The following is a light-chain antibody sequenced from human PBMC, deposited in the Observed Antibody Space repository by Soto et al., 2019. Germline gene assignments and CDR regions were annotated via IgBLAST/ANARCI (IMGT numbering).Light chain of an antibody. J-gene: IGKJ5*01. CDR3: QQYGSSPPIT. CDR1: QSVSTY. CDR2: GAS. Sequence: EIVWTQSPATLSLSPGERATLSCRASQSVSTYLAWYQQRPGQAPRLLLHGASSRATGIPDRFSGSGAGTDFTLTISRLEPEGFAAYYCQQYGSSPPITFGQGTRLEIK. V-gene: IGKV3-20*01.